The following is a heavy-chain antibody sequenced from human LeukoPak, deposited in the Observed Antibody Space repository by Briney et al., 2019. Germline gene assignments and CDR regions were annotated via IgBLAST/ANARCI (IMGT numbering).Heavy chain of an antibody. CDR3: ARDLDSSGYYFDY. Sequence: PSETLLPNIAGKGGSFSGYYWTLIRHPPRQDLHWIGEINHSGNTNYNPSLKSRVTISVDTSKNQFSLKLSSVTAADTAVYYCARDLDSSGYYFDYWGQGTLVTVSS. J-gene: IGHJ4*02. CDR2: INHSGNT. V-gene: IGHV4-34*01. CDR1: GGSFSGYY. D-gene: IGHD3-22*01.